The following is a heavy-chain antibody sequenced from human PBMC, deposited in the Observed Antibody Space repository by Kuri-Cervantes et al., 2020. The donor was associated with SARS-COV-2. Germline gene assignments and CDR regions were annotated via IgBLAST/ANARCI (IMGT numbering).Heavy chain of an antibody. CDR2: INPSGGST. D-gene: IGHD2-2*01. J-gene: IGHJ6*03. CDR3: ASPSHCSSTSCYHYYYYYMDV. Sequence: ASVKVSCKASGYTFTGYYMHWVRQAPGQGLEWMGIINPSGGSTSYAQEFQGRVTMTRDTSTSTVYMELSRLRSDDTAVYYCASPSHCSSTSCYHYYYYYMDVWGKGTTVTVSS. V-gene: IGHV1-46*01. CDR1: GYTFTGYY.